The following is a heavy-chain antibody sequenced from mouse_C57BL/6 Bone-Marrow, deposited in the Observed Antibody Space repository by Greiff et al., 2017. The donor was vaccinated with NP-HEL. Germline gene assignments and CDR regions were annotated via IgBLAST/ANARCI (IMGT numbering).Heavy chain of an antibody. CDR2: INPSSGYT. J-gene: IGHJ3*01. CDR1: GYTFTSYW. CDR3: ARRLRRAWFAY. Sequence: VQLQQSGAELAKPGASVKLSCKASGYTFTSYWMHWVKQRPGQGLEWIGYINPSSGYTKYNQKFKDKATLTADKSTSTAYMQLSRLRYEDSAVYYCARRLRRAWFAYWGQGTLVTVSA. D-gene: IGHD2-4*01. V-gene: IGHV1-7*01.